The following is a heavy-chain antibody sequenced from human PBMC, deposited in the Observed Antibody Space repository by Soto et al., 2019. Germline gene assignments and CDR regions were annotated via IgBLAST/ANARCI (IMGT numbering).Heavy chain of an antibody. CDR1: GYTFSDYY. Sequence: QVQLVESGGDLVKPGGSLRLSCAASGYTFSDYYMSWIRQAPGTGLEGISYIDTSGTKIYYADSVKGRFTITRDNAKNSLYLEMNSLRDEDTAVYYCASHYDMWSGYLSPVDYWGQGTLVTVSS. CDR2: IDTSGTKI. CDR3: ASHYDMWSGYLSPVDY. D-gene: IGHD3-3*01. V-gene: IGHV3-11*01. J-gene: IGHJ4*02.